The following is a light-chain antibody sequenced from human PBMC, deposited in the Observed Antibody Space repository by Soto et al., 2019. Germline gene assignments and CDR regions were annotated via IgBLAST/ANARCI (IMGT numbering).Light chain of an antibody. V-gene: IGKV3-11*01. CDR3: QQRGNWPRVT. J-gene: IGKJ3*01. CDR2: DAS. Sequence: EFVLTQSPGTLSLSPGESATLSCRASQSISTNLAWYQQKPGQAPRLLIYDASKRATGTPARFGGSGSGTDFTLTISSLEPEDFAVYYCQQRGNWPRVTFGPGTKVDIK. CDR1: QSISTN.